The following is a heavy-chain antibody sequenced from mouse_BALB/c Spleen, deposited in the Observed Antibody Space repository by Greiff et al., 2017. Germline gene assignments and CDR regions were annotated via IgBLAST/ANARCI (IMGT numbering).Heavy chain of an antibody. CDR1: GFTFSSYG. V-gene: IGHV5-6-3*01. Sequence: EVKLVESGGGLVQPGGSLKLSCAASGFTFSSYGMSWVRQTPDKRLELVATINSNGGSTYYPDSVKGRFTISRDNAKNTLYLQMSSLKSEDTAMYYCAREVDYGSSYAYYFDYWGQGTTLTVSS. CDR3: AREVDYGSSYAYYFDY. J-gene: IGHJ2*01. CDR2: INSNGGST. D-gene: IGHD1-1*01.